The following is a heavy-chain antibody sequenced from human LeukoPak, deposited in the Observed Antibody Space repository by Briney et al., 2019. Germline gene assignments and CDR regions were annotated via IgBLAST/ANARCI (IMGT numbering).Heavy chain of an antibody. V-gene: IGHV4-59*01. CDR3: AREGVVKGYFDY. J-gene: IGHJ4*02. CDR2: IYYRGST. D-gene: IGHD3-3*01. CDR1: GGSISSYY. Sequence: SETLSLTCTVSGGSISSYYWSWIRQPPGKGLEWIGYIYYRGSTNYNPSLKSRVTISLDTSKDQFSLKLSSVTAADTAVYYCAREGVVKGYFDYWGQGTLVTVSS.